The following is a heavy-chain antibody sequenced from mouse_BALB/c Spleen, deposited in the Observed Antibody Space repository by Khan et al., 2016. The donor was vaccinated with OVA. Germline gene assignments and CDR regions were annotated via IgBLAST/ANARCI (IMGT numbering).Heavy chain of an antibody. CDR1: GFTFSSFG. CDR3: AGRRPSDVFAY. V-gene: IGHV5-17*02. J-gene: IGHJ3*01. Sequence: EVELVESGGGLVQPGGSRKLSCAASGFTFSSFGMHWVRQAPEKGLEWVAYINSGSTTVYYADTVKGRFSISRDNPKNTLFLQMTSLRSEDTAMYYCAGRRPSDVFAYWGQGTLVTVSA. CDR2: INSGSTTV.